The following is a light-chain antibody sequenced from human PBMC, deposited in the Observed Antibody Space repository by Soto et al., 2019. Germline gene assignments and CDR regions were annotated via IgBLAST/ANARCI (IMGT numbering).Light chain of an antibody. Sequence: EIVLTQSPATLSLSPGERATLSCRASQGLTSNFLAWYQQKPGQAPSLLIYGASNRATGVPDRFSGGGSGTDFTLTISRLEPEDFAVYFCQQYVAAPRTFGQGTKVDIK. V-gene: IGKV3-20*01. J-gene: IGKJ1*01. CDR3: QQYVAAPRT. CDR2: GAS. CDR1: QGLTSNF.